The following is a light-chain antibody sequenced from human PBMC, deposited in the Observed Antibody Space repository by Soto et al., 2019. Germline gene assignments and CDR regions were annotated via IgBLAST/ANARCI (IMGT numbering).Light chain of an antibody. Sequence: QSALTQPASVSESPGQSITMSCTGTNNDVGAFNYVSWYQHHPGNAPKLMIYEVSNRPSGVSNRFSGSKSGNTASLTISGLQAEDEAIYYCSSYTTTATWVFGGGTKLTVL. CDR1: NNDVGAFNY. V-gene: IGLV2-14*01. CDR2: EVS. CDR3: SSYTTTATWV. J-gene: IGLJ3*02.